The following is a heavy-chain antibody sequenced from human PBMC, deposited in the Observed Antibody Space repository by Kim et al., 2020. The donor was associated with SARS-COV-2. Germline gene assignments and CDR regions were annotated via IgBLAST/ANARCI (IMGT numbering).Heavy chain of an antibody. V-gene: IGHV3-48*03. Sequence: GGSLRLSCAASGFTFSSYEMNWVRQAPGKGLEWVSYISSSGSTIYYADSVKGRFTISRDNAKNSLYLQMNSLRAEDTAVYYCARDAMVRGVMSHYYYGMDVWGQGTTVTVSS. CDR2: ISSSGSTI. D-gene: IGHD3-10*01. CDR3: ARDAMVRGVMSHYYYGMDV. J-gene: IGHJ6*02. CDR1: GFTFSSYE.